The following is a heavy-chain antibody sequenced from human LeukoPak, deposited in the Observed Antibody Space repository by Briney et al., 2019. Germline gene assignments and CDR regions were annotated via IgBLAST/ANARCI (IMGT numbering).Heavy chain of an antibody. J-gene: IGHJ3*02. CDR2: ISSSGSTI. CDR3: ATGFLTGDALDI. V-gene: IGHV3-48*03. Sequence: GGSLRLSCAASGFTFSSYEMHWVRQAPGKGLEWVSYISSSGSTIYYADSVKGRFTISRDNAKNSLYLQMNSLRPEDTALYYCATGFLTGDALDIWGQGTMVTVSS. D-gene: IGHD1-20*01. CDR1: GFTFSSYE.